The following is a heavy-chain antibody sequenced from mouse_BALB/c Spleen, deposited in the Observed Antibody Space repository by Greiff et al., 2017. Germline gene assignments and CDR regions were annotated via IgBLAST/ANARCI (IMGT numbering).Heavy chain of an antibody. D-gene: IGHD1-1*01. Sequence: EVQLQQSGAELVKPGASVKLSCTASGFNIKDTYMHWVKQRPEQGLEWIGRIDPANGNTKYDPKFQGKATITADTSSNTAYLQLSSLTSEDTAVYYCARRATVVSFDYWGQGTTLTVSS. CDR1: GFNIKDTY. CDR2: IDPANGNT. CDR3: ARRATVVSFDY. J-gene: IGHJ2*01. V-gene: IGHV14-3*02.